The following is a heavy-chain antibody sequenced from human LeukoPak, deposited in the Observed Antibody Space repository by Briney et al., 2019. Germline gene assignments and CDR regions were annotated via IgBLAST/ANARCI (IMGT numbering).Heavy chain of an antibody. CDR1: GGSISSGSYY. J-gene: IGHJ4*02. V-gene: IGHV4-61*02. CDR3: ARKNGMITFGGVIATFDY. CDR2: IYTSGST. D-gene: IGHD3-16*02. Sequence: IPSETLSLTCTVYGGSISSGSYYWSWIRPPAGKGLEWIGRIYTSGSTNYNPSLKSRVTISVATSKNQFSLKLSSVTAADTAVDYCARKNGMITFGGVIATFDYWGQGTLVTVSS.